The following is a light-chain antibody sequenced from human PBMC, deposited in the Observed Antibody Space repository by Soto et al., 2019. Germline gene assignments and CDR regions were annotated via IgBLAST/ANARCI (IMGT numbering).Light chain of an antibody. CDR1: QGVSSN. J-gene: IGKJ1*01. CDR3: QQYNNWPPKWT. CDR2: GAS. Sequence: EIVMTQSPATLSVSPGERATLSCRASQGVSSNLAWYQQKPGQAPRLLIYGASTRAPGIPARFSGSGSGTEFTLTISSLQSEDFAVYYCQQYNNWPPKWTFGQGTKVEIK. V-gene: IGKV3-15*01.